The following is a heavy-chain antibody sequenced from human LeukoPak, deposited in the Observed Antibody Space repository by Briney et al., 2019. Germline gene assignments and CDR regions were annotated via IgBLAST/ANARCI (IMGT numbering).Heavy chain of an antibody. J-gene: IGHJ6*02. V-gene: IGHV1-3*01. CDR1: GYTFTSYA. CDR3: ARDQEQRLVPDIWYYYYGMDV. D-gene: IGHD6-13*01. CDR2: INAGNGNT. Sequence: ASVKVSCKASGYTFTSYAMHWVRQAPGQRLEWMGWINAGNGNTKYSQKFQGRVTITRDTSANTAYMELSSLRSEDTAVYYCARDQEQRLVPDIWYYYYGMDVWGQGTTVTVSS.